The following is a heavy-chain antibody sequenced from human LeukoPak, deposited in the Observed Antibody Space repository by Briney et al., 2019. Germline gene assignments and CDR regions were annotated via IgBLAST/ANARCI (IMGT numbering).Heavy chain of an antibody. CDR2: ISAYNGNT. J-gene: IGHJ4*02. D-gene: IGHD2-2*01. V-gene: IGHV1-18*01. Sequence: GASVKLSCKPSGYTLTSSGIIWVRQAPGHRLQWRGWISAYNGNTNYAQTLQGRFTMTTETSTSPANMDLRSRRSDDTAVYYGARAEQYQQLLHWGQGTLVTVSS. CDR3: ARAEQYQQLLH. CDR1: GYTLTSSG.